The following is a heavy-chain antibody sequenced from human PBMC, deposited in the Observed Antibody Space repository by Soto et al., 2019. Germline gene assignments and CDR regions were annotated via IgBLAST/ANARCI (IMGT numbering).Heavy chain of an antibody. D-gene: IGHD2-2*01. CDR2: ISYDGSNK. CDR1: GFTFSSYA. Sequence: GGSLRLSCAASGFTFSSYAMHWVRQAPTKGLEWVAVISYDGSNKYYADSVKGRFTISRDNAKNTLYLQMNSLSAEDTAVYYCARPLEPGAFDIWGQGTMVTVSS. V-gene: IGHV3-30-3*01. CDR3: ARPLEPGAFDI. J-gene: IGHJ3*02.